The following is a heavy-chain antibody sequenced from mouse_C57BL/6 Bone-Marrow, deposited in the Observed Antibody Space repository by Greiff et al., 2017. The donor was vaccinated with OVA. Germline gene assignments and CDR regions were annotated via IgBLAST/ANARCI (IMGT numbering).Heavy chain of an antibody. CDR1: GYTFTDYN. V-gene: IGHV1-22*01. CDR2: INPNNGGT. J-gene: IGHJ3*01. Sequence: EVQLQQSGPELVKPGASVKMSCKASGYTFTDYNMHWVKQSHGKSLEWIGYINPNNGGTSYNQKFKGKATLTVNKSSSTAYMELRSLTSEDSAVYYCARPIISSVVATRGFAYWGQGTLVTVSA. D-gene: IGHD1-1*01. CDR3: ARPIISSVVATRGFAY.